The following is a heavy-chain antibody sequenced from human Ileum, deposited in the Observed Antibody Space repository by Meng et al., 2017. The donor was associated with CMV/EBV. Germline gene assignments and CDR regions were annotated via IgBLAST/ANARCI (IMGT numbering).Heavy chain of an antibody. D-gene: IGHD6-19*01. J-gene: IGHJ4*02. CDR1: GGSINTYY. Sequence: SETLSLTCTVSGGSINTYYWSWFRQPPGKELEWIGHILYTGTTTYNPSLQSRVTISVDTSKNQYSLNLNPVTAADTAVYYCARHYVGWSYYVDHWGPGTLVTVSS. CDR3: ARHYVGWSYYVDH. V-gene: IGHV4-59*01. CDR2: ILYTGTT.